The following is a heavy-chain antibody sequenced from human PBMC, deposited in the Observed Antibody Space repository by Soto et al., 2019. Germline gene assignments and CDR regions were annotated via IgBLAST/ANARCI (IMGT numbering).Heavy chain of an antibody. J-gene: IGHJ4*02. CDR3: AKDARDTGGNSGIDY. Sequence: PGGSLRLSCVASEFTFNSYAMCWVRQAPGMGLEWVSSIIGSGAITYYADSVKGRFTISRDNSKSTLYLQMNSLRVEDTALYYCAKDARDTGGNSGIDYWGQGTLVTVSS. D-gene: IGHD2-21*02. CDR2: IIGSGAIT. CDR1: EFTFNSYA. V-gene: IGHV3-23*01.